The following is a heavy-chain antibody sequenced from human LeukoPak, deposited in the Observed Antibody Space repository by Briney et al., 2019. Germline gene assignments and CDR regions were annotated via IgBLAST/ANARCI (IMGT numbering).Heavy chain of an antibody. D-gene: IGHD7-27*01. CDR1: GFTFRSHW. CDR2: IKRDGSST. J-gene: IGHJ4*02. Sequence: GGSLRLSCAASGFTFRSHWMHWVRQAPGKGLVFVSRIKRDGSSTAYVDSVKGRFTISRDDAKNTLYLQMDSLRVEDTAVYYCASVDWGSQDYWGQGTLVTASS. V-gene: IGHV3-74*01. CDR3: ASVDWGSQDY.